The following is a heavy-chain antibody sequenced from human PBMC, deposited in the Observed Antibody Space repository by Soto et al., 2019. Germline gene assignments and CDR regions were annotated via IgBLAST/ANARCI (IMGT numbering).Heavy chain of an antibody. CDR3: ARGRYGDY. Sequence: QVHLVQSGAEVKKPGASVKVSCKGSGYAFTTYGITWVRQAPGQGLEWMGWISAHNGNTNYAQKLQGRVNVTRHTSTSTAYMELRSVRSGDTAVYYCARGRYGDYWGQGALVTVSS. D-gene: IGHD1-1*01. V-gene: IGHV1-18*01. CDR2: ISAHNGNT. CDR1: GYAFTTYG. J-gene: IGHJ4*02.